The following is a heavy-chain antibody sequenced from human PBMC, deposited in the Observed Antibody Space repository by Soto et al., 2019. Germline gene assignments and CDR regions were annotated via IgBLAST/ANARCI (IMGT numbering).Heavy chain of an antibody. J-gene: IGHJ5*02. CDR1: VFTFSSYW. V-gene: IGHV3-74*01. CDR3: ARDLGQKLVLCFVP. D-gene: IGHD6-13*01. CDR2: INSDGSST. Sequence: PVGSLRLSCAASVFTFSSYWMHCVRQSPGKGLVWVSRINSDGSSTSYADSVKGRFTISRDNAKNTLYLQMNSLRAEDTAVYYCARDLGQKLVLCFVPWGQGTPVTVSX.